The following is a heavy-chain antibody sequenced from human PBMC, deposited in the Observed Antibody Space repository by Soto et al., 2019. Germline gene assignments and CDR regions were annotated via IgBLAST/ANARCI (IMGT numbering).Heavy chain of an antibody. CDR3: ARTSGSYLGSDY. J-gene: IGHJ4*02. V-gene: IGHV4-30-4*01. CDR1: GGSISSGDYY. D-gene: IGHD1-26*01. CDR2: IYYSGST. Sequence: SETLSLTCTVSGGSISSGDYYWSWIRQPPGKGLEWIGYIYYSGSTYYNPSLKSRVTISVDTSKNQFSLKLSSVTAADTAVYYCARTSGSYLGSDYWGQGILVTV.